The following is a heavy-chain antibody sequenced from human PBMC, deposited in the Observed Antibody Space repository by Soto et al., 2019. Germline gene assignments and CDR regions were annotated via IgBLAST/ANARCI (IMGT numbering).Heavy chain of an antibody. J-gene: IGHJ6*02. V-gene: IGHV3-30*18. Sequence: PGGSLRLSCAASGFNFSTFCMNWVRQAPGKGLEWVAIISNDGSDINYADSVRGRFTISRDTSRNTLHLQMNSLRAEDTAVYYCAKNRAPRPFYYHGLDLWGQGTTVTVSS. CDR2: ISNDGSDI. CDR3: AKNRAPRPFYYHGLDL. CDR1: GFNFSTFC.